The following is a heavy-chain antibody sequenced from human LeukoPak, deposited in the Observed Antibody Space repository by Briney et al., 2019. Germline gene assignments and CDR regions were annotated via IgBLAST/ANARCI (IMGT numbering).Heavy chain of an antibody. Sequence: GESLKISCKGSGYSFTDYWIGWVRQMPGKGLEWMGIIYPGDSDTRYSPSFQGQVTISADKSINTAYLQWSSLKASDTAMYYCARLKHFGYYYGSGSHKWFDPWGQGTLVTVSS. J-gene: IGHJ5*02. CDR1: GYSFTDYW. V-gene: IGHV5-51*01. CDR2: IYPGDSDT. D-gene: IGHD3-10*01. CDR3: ARLKHFGYYYGSGSHKWFDP.